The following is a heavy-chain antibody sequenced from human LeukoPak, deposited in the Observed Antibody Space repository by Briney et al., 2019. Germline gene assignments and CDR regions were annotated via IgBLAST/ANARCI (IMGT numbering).Heavy chain of an antibody. CDR1: GGSISSYY. J-gene: IGHJ4*02. Sequence: PSETLSLTCTVSGGSISSYYWSWIRQPPGKGLEWIGYIYYSGSTNYNPSLKSRVTISVDTSKNQFSLKLSSVTAAVTAVYYCASSPAGDYDFWSGPYYFDYWGQGTLVTVSS. CDR2: IYYSGST. V-gene: IGHV4-59*01. CDR3: ASSPAGDYDFWSGPYYFDY. D-gene: IGHD3-3*01.